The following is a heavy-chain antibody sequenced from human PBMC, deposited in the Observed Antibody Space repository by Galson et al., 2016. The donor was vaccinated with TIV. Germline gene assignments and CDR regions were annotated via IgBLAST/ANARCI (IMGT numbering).Heavy chain of an antibody. V-gene: IGHV1-46*03. CDR2: IDPSIGGT. D-gene: IGHD3-16*01. J-gene: IGHJ4*02. Sequence: SVKASCKASGYTFTRYYIHWVRQAAGQGLEWMGIIDPSIGGTTYAQKFQGRLTLTRDTSTSTVYFELSSLTSEDTALYYCASPHSGSYDFDDWGQGTLVTVSS. CDR3: ASPHSGSYDFDD. CDR1: GYTFTRYY.